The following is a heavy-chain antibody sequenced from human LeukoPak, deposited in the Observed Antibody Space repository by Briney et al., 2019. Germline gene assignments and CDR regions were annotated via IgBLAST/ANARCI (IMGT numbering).Heavy chain of an antibody. Sequence: GESLKISCKGSGYSFTSYWIGWVRQMPGKGLEWMGIIYPGDSDTRYSPSFQGQVTISADKSISTAYLQWSSLKASDTAMYYXXXXXDXXMVTIIPDAFDIWGQGTMVTVSS. J-gene: IGHJ3*02. CDR2: IYPGDSDT. V-gene: IGHV5-51*01. CDR1: GYSFTSYW. CDR3: XXXXDXXMVTIIPDAFDI. D-gene: IGHD5-18*01.